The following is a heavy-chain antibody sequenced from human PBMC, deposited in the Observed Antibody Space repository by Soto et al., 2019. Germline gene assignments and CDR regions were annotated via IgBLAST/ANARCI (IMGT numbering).Heavy chain of an antibody. V-gene: IGHV1-8*01. CDR3: ARRPVYDYIWGSYRYPPDFDY. CDR2: MNPNSGNT. D-gene: IGHD3-16*02. J-gene: IGHJ4*02. Sequence: ASVKVSCKASGYTFTSYDINWVRQATGQGLEWMGWMNPNSGNTGYAQKFQGRVTMTRNTSISTAYMELSSLRSEDTAVYYCARRPVYDYIWGSYRYPPDFDYWGQGTLVTVSS. CDR1: GYTFTSYD.